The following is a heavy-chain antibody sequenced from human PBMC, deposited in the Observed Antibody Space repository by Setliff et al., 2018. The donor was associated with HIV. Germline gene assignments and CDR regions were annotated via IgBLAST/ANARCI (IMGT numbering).Heavy chain of an antibody. Sequence: SETLSLTCTVSGASISSHYWSWIRQSPGKGLEWIGSVYYSETTNNNPSLKSRVTISVDTSKNQLSLKLRSVTAADTAVYYCARDPGGLYCRSTSCQGGCFDPWGQGTLVTVSS. CDR2: VYYSETT. D-gene: IGHD2-2*01. CDR1: GASISSHY. V-gene: IGHV4-59*11. CDR3: ARDPGGLYCRSTSCQGGCFDP. J-gene: IGHJ5*02.